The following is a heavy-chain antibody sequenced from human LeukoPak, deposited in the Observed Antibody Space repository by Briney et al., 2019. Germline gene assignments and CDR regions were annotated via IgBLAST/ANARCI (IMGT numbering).Heavy chain of an antibody. V-gene: IGHV1-69*13. CDR2: IIPIIGTV. CDR1: GGTFNRYA. J-gene: IGHJ3*02. Sequence: VKVSCKASGGTFNRYAISWVRQAPGQGLEWMGGIIPIIGTVNYAQKFQGRVTITADESTSTAYIELSSLRSEDTAVYYCARQITMIEEGAFDIWGQGTMVTVSS. CDR3: ARQITMIEEGAFDI. D-gene: IGHD3-22*01.